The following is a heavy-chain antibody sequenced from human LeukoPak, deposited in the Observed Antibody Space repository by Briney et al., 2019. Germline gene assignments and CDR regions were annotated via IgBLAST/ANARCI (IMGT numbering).Heavy chain of an antibody. CDR2: IYYSGAT. Sequence: WVRQPPGKGLEWVGSIYYSGATYYNPSLKSRVTISVDTSKNQFSLELSSVTAADTAMYYCARQSSSVAIFFDLWGQGTLVTVSS. D-gene: IGHD5-12*01. CDR3: ARQSSSVAIFFDL. V-gene: IGHV4-39*01. J-gene: IGHJ4*02.